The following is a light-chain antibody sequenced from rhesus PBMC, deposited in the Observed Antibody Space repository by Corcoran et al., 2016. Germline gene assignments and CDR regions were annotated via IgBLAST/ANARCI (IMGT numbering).Light chain of an antibody. CDR2: YDS. J-gene: IGLJ6*01. CDR1: NIGSKC. CDR3: QVCDSSSDHDV. V-gene: IGLV3-36*02. Sequence: SYDLTQPPSVSVSPGQTARITCGGDNIGSKCVHWYQQKPPQAPVLVIYYDSERHSGIPERVSGSKSGNTGTLTISGVEAGDEADCYCQVCDSSSDHDVFGSGTKLTVL.